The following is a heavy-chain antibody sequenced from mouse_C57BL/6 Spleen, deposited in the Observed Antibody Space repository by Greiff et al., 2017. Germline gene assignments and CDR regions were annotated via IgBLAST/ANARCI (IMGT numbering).Heavy chain of an antibody. J-gene: IGHJ4*01. V-gene: IGHV1-82*01. Sequence: VQLVESGPELVKPGASVKISCKASGYAFSSSWMNWVKQRPGKGLEWIGRIYPGDGDTNYNGKFKGKATLTADKSSSTAYMQLSSLTSEDSAVYFCARSGDRGMDYWGQGTSVTVSS. CDR2: IYPGDGDT. CDR3: ARSGDRGMDY. CDR1: GYAFSSSW. D-gene: IGHD2-14*01.